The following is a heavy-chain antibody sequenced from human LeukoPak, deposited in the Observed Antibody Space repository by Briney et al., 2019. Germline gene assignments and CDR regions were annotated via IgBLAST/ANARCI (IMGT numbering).Heavy chain of an antibody. Sequence: ASVKVSCKASGYTFTGYYIHWVRQAPGQGLEWMGWINPNSGGTILAQKFQGRVTMTRDTSIRTAYMELSSLKSDDTAVYYCARGWGPTGLDYWGQGTLVTVS. D-gene: IGHD3-9*01. CDR1: GYTFTGYY. V-gene: IGHV1-2*02. CDR3: ARGWGPTGLDY. J-gene: IGHJ4*02. CDR2: INPNSGGT.